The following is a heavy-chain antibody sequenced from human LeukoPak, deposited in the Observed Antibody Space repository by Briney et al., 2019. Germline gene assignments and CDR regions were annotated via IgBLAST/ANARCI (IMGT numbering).Heavy chain of an antibody. CDR1: GFTFSKYA. CDR2: FSGSGGST. D-gene: IGHD2-2*01. V-gene: IGHV3-23*01. CDR3: AKARPGVRVPAAHDY. J-gene: IGHJ4*02. Sequence: PGGSLRLSCAASGFTFSKYAMSWVRQAPGKGLEWVSAFSGSGGSTHYADSVKGRFTISRDNSKNTLYLQMNSLRADDTAVYYCAKARPGVRVPAAHDYWGQGTLVTVSS.